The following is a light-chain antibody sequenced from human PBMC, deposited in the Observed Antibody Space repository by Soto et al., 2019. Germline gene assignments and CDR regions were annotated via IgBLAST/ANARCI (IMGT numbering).Light chain of an antibody. V-gene: IGKV3-20*01. CDR2: GAS. J-gene: IGKJ5*01. CDR3: QQHGDAPIT. Sequence: VLTQSPATLSVSPGERATLSCRASQSVATNLAWYQQRPGQAPRLLIYGASTRATDIPARFSGSGSGTDFTLTISRLEPEDFAVYYCQQHGDAPITFGQGTRLEIK. CDR1: QSVATN.